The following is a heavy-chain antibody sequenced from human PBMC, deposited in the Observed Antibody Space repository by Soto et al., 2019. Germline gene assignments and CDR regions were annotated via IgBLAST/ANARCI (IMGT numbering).Heavy chain of an antibody. CDR2: ISSSGSTI. CDR3: ARDFGRYKRQQLVRGGFDP. V-gene: IGHV3-11*01. Sequence: PGGSLRLSCAASGFTFSDYYMSWIRQAPGKGLEWVSYISSSGSTIYYADSVKGRFTISRDNAKNSLYLQMNSLRAEDTAVYYCARDFGRYKRQQLVRGGFDPWGQGTLVTVSS. D-gene: IGHD6-13*01. CDR1: GFTFSDYY. J-gene: IGHJ5*02.